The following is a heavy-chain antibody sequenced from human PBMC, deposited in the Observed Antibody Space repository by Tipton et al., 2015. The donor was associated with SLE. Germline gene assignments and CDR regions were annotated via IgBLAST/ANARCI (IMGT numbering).Heavy chain of an antibody. CDR1: GGSISSYY. Sequence: LRLSCTVSGGSISSYYWSWIRQPPGKGLEWIGYIYYSGSTNYNPSLKSRVTISVDTSKNQFSLKLSSVTAADTAVYYCARIGSYYYYYYYMDVWGKGTTVTVSS. CDR3: ARIGSYYYYYYYMDV. V-gene: IGHV4-59*01. D-gene: IGHD3-10*01. CDR2: IYYSGST. J-gene: IGHJ6*03.